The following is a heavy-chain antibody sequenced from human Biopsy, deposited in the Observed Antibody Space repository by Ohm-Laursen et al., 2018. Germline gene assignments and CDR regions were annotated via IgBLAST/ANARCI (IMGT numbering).Heavy chain of an antibody. V-gene: IGHV3-23*01. Sequence: SLRLSCAASGFTFSNYAMTWVRQAPGKGLDWVSGVGGSGDSTYYADSVKGRFSISRDNSNNTLYLQMSSLRVDDTAVYYCAKTRGEARAAANFWGQGTLVTVSS. J-gene: IGHJ4*02. CDR3: AKTRGEARAAANF. CDR1: GFTFSNYA. CDR2: VGGSGDST. D-gene: IGHD6-13*01.